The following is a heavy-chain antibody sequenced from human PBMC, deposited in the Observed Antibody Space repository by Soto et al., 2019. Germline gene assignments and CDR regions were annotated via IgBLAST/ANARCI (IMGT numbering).Heavy chain of an antibody. J-gene: IGHJ5*02. CDR2: IYYSGST. CDR1: GGSISSGGYY. Sequence: TLSLTCTVSGGSISSGGYYWSWIRQHPGKGLEWIGYIYYSGSTYYNPSLKSRVTISVDTSKNQFSLKLSSVTAADTAVYYCARVGSWATVTTQKKDNWFDPWGQGTLVTVSS. D-gene: IGHD4-17*01. CDR3: ARVGSWATVTTQKKDNWFDP. V-gene: IGHV4-31*03.